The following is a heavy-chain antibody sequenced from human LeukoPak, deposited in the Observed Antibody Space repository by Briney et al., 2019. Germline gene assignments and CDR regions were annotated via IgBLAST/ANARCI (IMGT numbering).Heavy chain of an antibody. J-gene: IGHJ4*02. CDR1: GFTFSSDW. CDR2: IKQDGSEQ. Sequence: GGSLRLSCAASGFTFSSDWMSWVRQAPGKGLGWVASIKQDGSEQHYVDSVKGRFTISRDNAKNSLSLQMNSLRAEDTAVYYCTRVRYYYDSSGNPTEWGQGTLVTVSS. CDR3: TRVRYYYDSSGNPTE. V-gene: IGHV3-7*01. D-gene: IGHD3-22*01.